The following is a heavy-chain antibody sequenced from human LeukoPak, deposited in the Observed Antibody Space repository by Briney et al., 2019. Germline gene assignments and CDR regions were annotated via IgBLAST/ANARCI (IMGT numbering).Heavy chain of an antibody. CDR2: IIPIIGIT. CDR1: GGTFSNYA. V-gene: IGHV1-69*04. J-gene: IGHJ6*02. D-gene: IGHD3-3*01. CDR3: ARPQLSYYDSLMDV. Sequence: GASVKVSCKASGGTFSNYAISWVRQAPGQGPEWMGRIIPIIGITNYAQKFQGRVTITADRSTNTAYMELSSLRSEDTAVYYCARPQLSYYDSLMDVWGQGTTVIVSS.